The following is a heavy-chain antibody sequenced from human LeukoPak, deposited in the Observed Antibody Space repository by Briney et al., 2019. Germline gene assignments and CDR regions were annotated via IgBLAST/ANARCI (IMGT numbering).Heavy chain of an antibody. Sequence: SEALSLTCAVYGGSFSGHYWTWIRQPPGKGLEWIGEINHSGSTNYNPSLKSRVTISVDTSKNQFSLKVSSVTAADTAVYYCARVKDPGGYYYYYYMDIWGKGNTVTVSS. V-gene: IGHV4-34*01. D-gene: IGHD3-16*01. CDR2: INHSGST. J-gene: IGHJ6*03. CDR1: GGSFSGHY. CDR3: ARVKDPGGYYYYYYMDI.